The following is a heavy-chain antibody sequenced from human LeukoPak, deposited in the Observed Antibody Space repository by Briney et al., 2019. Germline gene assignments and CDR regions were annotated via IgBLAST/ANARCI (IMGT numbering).Heavy chain of an antibody. CDR3: ARERGMAGDEDAFYI. J-gene: IGHJ3*02. CDR1: GYTFSSYW. D-gene: IGHD6-13*01. Sequence: GESLKISCQGFGYTFSSYWIGWVRQMPGKGPEWMGVIDPGDSATRYSPSFQGQVTISADRSISSAYLQWSSLKASDTAMYYCARERGMAGDEDAFYIWGQGTMVTVSS. V-gene: IGHV5-51*01. CDR2: IDPGDSAT.